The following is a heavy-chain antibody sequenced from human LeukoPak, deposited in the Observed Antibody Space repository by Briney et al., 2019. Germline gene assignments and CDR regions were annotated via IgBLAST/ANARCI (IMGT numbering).Heavy chain of an antibody. CDR2: MEYDGSIK. J-gene: IGHJ4*02. CDR1: GFTFNSYD. D-gene: IGHD5-12*01. Sequence: GGSLRLSCAASGFTFNSYDMHWVRQAPGKGLEWVAFMEYDGSIKYYADSVKGRFTISRDNSKNTLYLQMNSLRADDTAIYYCARDLGWLHYEDWGQGTLVTVPS. CDR3: ARDLGWLHYED. V-gene: IGHV3-30*12.